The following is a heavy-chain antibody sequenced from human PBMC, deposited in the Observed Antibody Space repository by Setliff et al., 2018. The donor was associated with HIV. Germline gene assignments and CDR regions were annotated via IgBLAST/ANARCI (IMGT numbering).Heavy chain of an antibody. V-gene: IGHV1-46*01. CDR2: INPSGGST. D-gene: IGHD6-25*01. CDR1: GYTFTSDY. CDR3: ARDSSGGPTDFQH. Sequence: GASVKVSCKASGYTFTSDYIHWVRQAPGQGLEWMGIINPSGGSTSYAQKFQGRVTMTRDTSTSTVYMELSSLRSEDTAVYYCARDSSGGPTDFQHWGQGTLVTVSS. J-gene: IGHJ1*01.